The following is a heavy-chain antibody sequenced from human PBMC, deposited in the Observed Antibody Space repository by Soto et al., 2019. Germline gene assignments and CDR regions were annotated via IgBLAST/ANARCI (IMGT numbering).Heavy chain of an antibody. V-gene: IGHV3-15*01. D-gene: IGHD3-3*01. Sequence: GGSLRLSCAASGFTFSNAWMSWVRQAPGKGLEWVGRIKSKTDGGTTDYAAPMKGRFTISRDDSKNTLYLQMNSLKTEDTAVYYCTTDLGPYDFWSGENYYYYGMDVWGQGTTVTVSS. CDR1: GFTFSNAW. CDR2: IKSKTDGGTT. CDR3: TTDLGPYDFWSGENYYYYGMDV. J-gene: IGHJ6*02.